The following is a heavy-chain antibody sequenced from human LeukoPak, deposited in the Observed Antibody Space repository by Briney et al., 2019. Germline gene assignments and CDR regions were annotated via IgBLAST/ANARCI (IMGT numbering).Heavy chain of an antibody. J-gene: IGHJ4*02. Sequence: PGGSLRLSCAASGFTFSSYWMSWVRQAPGKGLEWVANIKQDGSEKYYVDSVKGRFTISRDNAKNSLYLQMNGLRAEDTAVYYCARDVEAHWYYGSGSYAVDYWGQGTLVTVSS. CDR2: IKQDGSEK. CDR1: GFTFSSYW. D-gene: IGHD3-10*01. V-gene: IGHV3-7*01. CDR3: ARDVEAHWYYGSGSYAVDY.